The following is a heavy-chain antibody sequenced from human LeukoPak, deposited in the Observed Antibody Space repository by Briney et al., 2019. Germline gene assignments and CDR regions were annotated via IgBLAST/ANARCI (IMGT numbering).Heavy chain of an antibody. Sequence: PGGSLRLSCAASGFTFSSYGMHWVHQAPGKGLEWVAFIRYDGSNKYYADSVKGRFTISRDNSKNTLYLQMNSLRAEDTAAYYCAKGGSYSPYAYYMDVWGKGTTVTVSS. J-gene: IGHJ6*03. CDR2: IRYDGSNK. D-gene: IGHD2-8*01. V-gene: IGHV3-30*02. CDR1: GFTFSSYG. CDR3: AKGGSYSPYAYYMDV.